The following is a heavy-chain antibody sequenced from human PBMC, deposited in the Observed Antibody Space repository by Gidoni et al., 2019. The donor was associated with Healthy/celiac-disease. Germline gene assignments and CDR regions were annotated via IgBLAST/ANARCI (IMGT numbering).Heavy chain of an antibody. CDR3: ARDKTFSYSYYYGMGV. CDR1: VGSISSYY. V-gene: IGHV4-59*01. J-gene: IGHJ6*02. D-gene: IGHD5-18*01. CDR2: IYDSGST. Sequence: QFQLQESGPGLVKPSTTLSLTCNVPVGSISSYYWSWIRQPPGKGRACSGYIYDSGSTNYNPSSKRRVTISVDTSKNQFSLKLSSVTAAKTAVYYSARDKTFSYSYYYGMGVWGQGTTVTVSS.